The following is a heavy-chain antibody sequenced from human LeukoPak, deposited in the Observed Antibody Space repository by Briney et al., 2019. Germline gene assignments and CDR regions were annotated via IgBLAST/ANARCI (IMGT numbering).Heavy chain of an antibody. CDR1: GFTFSSYS. CDR3: ASSSGSYAPGYYFDY. Sequence: GGSLRLSCAASGFTFSSYSMNWVRQAPGKGLEWVSYISSSSSTIYYADSVKGRFTISRDNSKNTLYLQMNSLRAEDTAVYYCASSSGSYAPGYYFDYWGQGTLVTVSS. D-gene: IGHD1-26*01. V-gene: IGHV3-48*01. CDR2: ISSSSSTI. J-gene: IGHJ4*02.